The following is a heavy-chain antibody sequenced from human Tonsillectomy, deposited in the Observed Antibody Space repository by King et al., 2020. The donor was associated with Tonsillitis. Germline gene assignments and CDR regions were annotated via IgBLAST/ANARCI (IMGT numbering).Heavy chain of an antibody. CDR1: GFTFNTYA. Sequence: VQLVESGGGVVQPGTSLRLSCAASGFTFNTYAMHWVRQAPGKGLEWVAVISYDGSNEYYGDSVKGRFTISRDNSRNTLYLQMHSLRAEDTAVYYCAKALASRLVGAIYAFDIWAKGQWSPSLQ. J-gene: IGHJ3*02. CDR2: ISYDGSNE. V-gene: IGHV3-30*18. D-gene: IGHD1-26*01. CDR3: AKALASRLVGAIYAFDI.